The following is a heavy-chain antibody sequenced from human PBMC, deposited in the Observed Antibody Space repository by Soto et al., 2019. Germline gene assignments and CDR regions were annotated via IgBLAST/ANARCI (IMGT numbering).Heavy chain of an antibody. Sequence: QVQLVQSGAEVKKPGASVKVSCKASGYTFTSYYMHWVRQAPGQGLEWMGIINPSGGSTSYAQKIQGRVTMTRDTSTSTVYMELSCLRSEVTAVYYCATADYGGPHATIDYWGQGTLVTISS. J-gene: IGHJ4*02. D-gene: IGHD4-17*01. CDR2: INPSGGST. CDR1: GYTFTSYY. V-gene: IGHV1-46*01. CDR3: ATADYGGPHATIDY.